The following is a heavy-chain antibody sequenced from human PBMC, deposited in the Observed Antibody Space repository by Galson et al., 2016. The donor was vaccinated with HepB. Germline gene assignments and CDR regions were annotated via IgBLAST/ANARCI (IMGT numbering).Heavy chain of an antibody. Sequence: SLRLSCADSRFTFSSYWMHWVRQVPGTGPVWVSVISGDASGTRYADSVKGRFTISRDNTKNTLYLQMNSLRADDTAVYYCVSPLHNDGNSGMAFDIWGQGTMVTVSS. CDR3: VSPLHNDGNSGMAFDI. J-gene: IGHJ3*02. CDR2: ISGDASGT. CDR1: RFTFSSYW. D-gene: IGHD4-23*01. V-gene: IGHV3-74*01.